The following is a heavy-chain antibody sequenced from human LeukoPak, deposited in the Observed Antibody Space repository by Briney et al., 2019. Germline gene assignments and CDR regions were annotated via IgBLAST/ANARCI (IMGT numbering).Heavy chain of an antibody. J-gene: IGHJ4*02. V-gene: IGHV3-21*01. D-gene: IGHD1-1*01. CDR2: ISSSSSYI. CDR3: AALDLGRDY. Sequence: GGSLRLSCAASGSTFSSYSMNWVRQAPGKGLEWVSSISSSSSYIYYADSVKGRFTISRDNFKNTLSLLMNSLRPEDTAVYYCAALDLGRDYWGQGTLVTVSS. CDR1: GSTFSSYS.